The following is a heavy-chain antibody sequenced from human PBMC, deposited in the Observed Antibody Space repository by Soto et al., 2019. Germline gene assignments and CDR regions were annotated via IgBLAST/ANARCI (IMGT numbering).Heavy chain of an antibody. D-gene: IGHD4-17*01. CDR3: ARVRVDYGDYVNWFDP. CDR1: GGSISSGGYY. Sequence: SSETLSLTCTVSGGSISSGGYYWSWIRQHPGKGLEWIGYIYYSGSTYYNPSLKSRVTISVDTSKNQFSLKLSSVTAADTAVYYCARVRVDYGDYVNWFDPWGQGTLVTVSS. J-gene: IGHJ5*02. V-gene: IGHV4-31*03. CDR2: IYYSGST.